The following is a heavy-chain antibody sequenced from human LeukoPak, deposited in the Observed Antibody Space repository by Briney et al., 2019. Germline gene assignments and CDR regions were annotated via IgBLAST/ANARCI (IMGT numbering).Heavy chain of an antibody. Sequence: PSETLSLTCTVSGGSLITPNYYWGWVRLPPRTGLEWIGNIFYSGGTYYNQSLQSRATISLDTSRNQFSLKLNSVTAADTAVYYCARRNTNPQNYYGSGSAKTKIDYWGQGTLVTVSS. CDR1: GGSLITPNYY. D-gene: IGHD3-10*01. V-gene: IGHV4-39*07. J-gene: IGHJ4*02. CDR2: IFYSGGT. CDR3: ARRNTNPQNYYGSGSAKTKIDY.